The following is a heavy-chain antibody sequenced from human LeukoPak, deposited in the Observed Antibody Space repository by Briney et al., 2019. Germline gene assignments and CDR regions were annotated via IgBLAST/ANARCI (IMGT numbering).Heavy chain of an antibody. V-gene: IGHV3-23*01. CDR1: GYTFTCCA. CDR3: AKDLRGAADF. CDR2: ISGSGDST. J-gene: IGHJ4*02. D-gene: IGHD6-25*01. Sequence: GGSLRLPCAASGYTFTCCAMSWVRQAPGKGLEWVSAISGSGDSTYYADSVKGRFTMSRDNSKNTLYLQMNSLRAEDTAVYFCAKDLRGAADFWGQGTLVTVSS.